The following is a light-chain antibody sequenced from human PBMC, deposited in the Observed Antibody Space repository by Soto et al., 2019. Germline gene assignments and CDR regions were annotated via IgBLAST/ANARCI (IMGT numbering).Light chain of an antibody. CDR2: EGS. CDR3: CSYAGSSTYV. J-gene: IGLJ1*01. CDR1: SSDVGSYNL. V-gene: IGLV2-23*01. Sequence: QSALTQPASVSGSAGESITISCTGTSSDVGSYNLVSWYQQHPGKAPKLMIYEGSKRPSGVSNRFSGSKSGNTASLTISGLQAEDGADYYCCSYAGSSTYVFRTGTKVTVL.